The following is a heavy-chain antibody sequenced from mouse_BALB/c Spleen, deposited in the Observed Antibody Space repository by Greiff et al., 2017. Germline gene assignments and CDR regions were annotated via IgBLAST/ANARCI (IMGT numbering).Heavy chain of an antibody. J-gene: IGHJ4*01. CDR2: ISNGGGST. Sequence: EVQRVESGGGLVQPGGSLKLSCAASGFTFSSYTMSWVRQTPEKRLEWVAYISNGGGSTYYPDTVKGRFTISRDNAKNTLYLQMSSLKSEDTAMYYCARQGGNYPYYAMDYWGQGTSVTVSS. D-gene: IGHD2-1*01. CDR3: ARQGGNYPYYAMDY. CDR1: GFTFSSYT. V-gene: IGHV5-12-2*01.